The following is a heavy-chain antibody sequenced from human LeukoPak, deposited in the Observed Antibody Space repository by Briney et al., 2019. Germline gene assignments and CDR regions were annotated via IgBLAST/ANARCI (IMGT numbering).Heavy chain of an antibody. J-gene: IGHJ6*03. V-gene: IGHV1-2*04. Sequence: ASVKVSCKASGYTFTGYYMHWVRQAPGQGLEWMGWINPNSGGTNYAQKFQGWVTMTRDTSISTAYMELSRLRSDDTAVYYCARDPEYYYGSGNDYMDVWGKGTTVTVSS. CDR3: ARDPEYYYGSGNDYMDV. CDR1: GYTFTGYY. CDR2: INPNSGGT. D-gene: IGHD3-10*01.